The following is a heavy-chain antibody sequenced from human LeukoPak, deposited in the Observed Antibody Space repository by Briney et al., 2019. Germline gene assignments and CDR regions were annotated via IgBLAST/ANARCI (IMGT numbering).Heavy chain of an antibody. V-gene: IGHV3-30*18. D-gene: IGHD2-2*01. CDR2: ISYDGNDK. J-gene: IGHJ6*02. Sequence: GGSLRLSCAASGFTFSNYAIPWVRQAPGKGLEWVAFISYDGNDKYYADSVKGRFTTSRDNSNNMVHLQMHSLRPEDTAVYSCAKDAVNCSGTSCSYGMDVWGQGTTVTVSS. CDR1: GFTFSNYA. CDR3: AKDAVNCSGTSCSYGMDV.